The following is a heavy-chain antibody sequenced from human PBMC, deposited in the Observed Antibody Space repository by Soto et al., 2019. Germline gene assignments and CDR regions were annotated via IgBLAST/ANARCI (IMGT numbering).Heavy chain of an antibody. CDR3: ARGGNLIKTSPYYFDY. D-gene: IGHD6-6*01. CDR2: IYSGGST. CDR1: GFTVSSNY. J-gene: IGHJ4*02. V-gene: IGHV3-53*04. Sequence: GGSLRLSCAASGFTVSSNYMSWVRQAPGKGLEWVSVIYSGGSTYYADSVKGRFTISRHNSKNTLYLQMNSLRAEDTAVYYCARGGNLIKTSPYYFDYWGQGTLVTVSS.